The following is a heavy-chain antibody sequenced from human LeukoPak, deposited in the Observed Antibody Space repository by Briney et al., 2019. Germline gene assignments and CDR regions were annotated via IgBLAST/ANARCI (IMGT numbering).Heavy chain of an antibody. Sequence: GGSLRPSCAVSGFTFSNFWMSWVRQAPGKGLEWVANIKQDGSEKYYVDSVKGRFTISRDNAKNSLYLQMNSLRAEDTAVYYCARDLPRIAVAGREYYFDYWGQGTLVTVSS. V-gene: IGHV3-7*01. CDR1: GFTFSNFW. J-gene: IGHJ4*02. D-gene: IGHD6-19*01. CDR2: IKQDGSEK. CDR3: ARDLPRIAVAGREYYFDY.